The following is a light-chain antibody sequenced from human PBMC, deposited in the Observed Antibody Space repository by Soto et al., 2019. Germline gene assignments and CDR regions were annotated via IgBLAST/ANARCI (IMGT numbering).Light chain of an antibody. CDR3: QSYDSSLSASV. CDR2: VNS. CDR1: SSNIGAAYD. V-gene: IGLV1-40*01. J-gene: IGLJ2*01. Sequence: QSVLTQPPSVSGAPGQRVTISCTGSSSNIGAAYDVHWYQQFPGTAPKLLIYVNSNRPSGVPDRFSGSKSGTSASLAITGLQAEDEADDYCQSYDSSLSASVFGGGTKLTVL.